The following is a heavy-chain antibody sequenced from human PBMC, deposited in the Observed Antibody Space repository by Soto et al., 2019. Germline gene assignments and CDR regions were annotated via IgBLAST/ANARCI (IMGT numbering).Heavy chain of an antibody. CDR3: ARVSTIFGVAPGFIYYHMDV. CDR1: GGSISSGGYY. CDR2: IYYSGST. V-gene: IGHV4-31*03. D-gene: IGHD3-3*01. J-gene: IGHJ6*03. Sequence: PSETLSLTCTVSGGSISSGGYYWSWIRQHPGKGLEWIGYIYYSGSTYYNPSLKSRVTISVDTSKNQFSLELSSVTAADTAVYYCARVSTIFGVAPGFIYYHMDVWGKGTTVTVSS.